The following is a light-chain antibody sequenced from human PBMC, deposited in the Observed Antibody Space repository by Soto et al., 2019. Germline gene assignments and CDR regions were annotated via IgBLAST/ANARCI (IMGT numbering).Light chain of an antibody. CDR1: QSVSSN. V-gene: IGKV3-15*01. CDR3: QQYNNWPLT. J-gene: IGKJ1*01. CDR2: GAS. Sequence: IVLPQSPGTLSVSPGDTATLSCRASQSVSSNLAWYQQKPGQAPRLLIYGASTRATGIPARFSGSGSGTEFTLTISSLQSEDFAVYYCQQYNNWPLTFGQGTKGDI.